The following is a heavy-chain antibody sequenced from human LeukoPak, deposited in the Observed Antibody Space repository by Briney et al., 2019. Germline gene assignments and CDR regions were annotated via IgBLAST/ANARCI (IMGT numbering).Heavy chain of an antibody. Sequence: GGSLRLSCAASGFTFSSYDMHWVRQATGKGLEWVSAIGTAGDTYYPGSVKGRFTISRENAKNSLYLQMNSLRAGDTAVYYCARATYYYDSSGYYQGYYFDYWGQGTLVTVSS. V-gene: IGHV3-13*01. CDR2: IGTAGDT. CDR1: GFTFSSYD. J-gene: IGHJ4*02. CDR3: ARATYYYDSSGYYQGYYFDY. D-gene: IGHD3-22*01.